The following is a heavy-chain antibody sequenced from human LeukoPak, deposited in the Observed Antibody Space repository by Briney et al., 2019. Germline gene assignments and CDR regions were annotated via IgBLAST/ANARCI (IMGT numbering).Heavy chain of an antibody. Sequence: SETLSLTCTVSGGSISSYYWSWIRQPPGKGLEWIGYIYYSGSTNYNPSLKSRVTISVDTSKNQFSLKLSSVTAADTAVYYCARHQSYYDILTGYQDYYYYYGMDVWGQGTTVTVSS. CDR2: IYYSGST. V-gene: IGHV4-59*08. D-gene: IGHD3-9*01. J-gene: IGHJ6*02. CDR3: ARHQSYYDILTGYQDYYYYYGMDV. CDR1: GGSISSYY.